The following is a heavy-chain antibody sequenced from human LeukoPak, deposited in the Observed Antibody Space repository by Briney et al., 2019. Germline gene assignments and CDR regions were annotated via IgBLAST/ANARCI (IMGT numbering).Heavy chain of an antibody. CDR3: ARSGSYPKFDP. D-gene: IGHD1-26*01. Sequence: SETLSLTCTVSGGSISSYYWSWIRQPPGKGLEWIGFIFYSGTTNYNPSLKSRVTISVDTSKNQFSLKLSSVTAADTAVYYCARSGSYPKFDPWGQGTLVTVSS. CDR1: GGSISSYY. V-gene: IGHV4-59*08. J-gene: IGHJ5*02. CDR2: IFYSGTT.